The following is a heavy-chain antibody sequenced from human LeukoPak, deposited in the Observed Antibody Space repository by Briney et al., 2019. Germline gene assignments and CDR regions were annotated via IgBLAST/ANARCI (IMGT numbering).Heavy chain of an antibody. V-gene: IGHV4-34*01. Sequence: PSETLSLTCAVYGGSFSGYYWSWIRQPPGKGLEWIGEINHSGSTNYNPSLKRRVTISVDTSKNQFSLKLSSVTAADTAVYYCARGDFFGDPYYFDYWGQGTLVTVSS. CDR3: ARGDFFGDPYYFDY. CDR2: INHSGST. D-gene: IGHD2-21*02. CDR1: GGSFSGYY. J-gene: IGHJ4*02.